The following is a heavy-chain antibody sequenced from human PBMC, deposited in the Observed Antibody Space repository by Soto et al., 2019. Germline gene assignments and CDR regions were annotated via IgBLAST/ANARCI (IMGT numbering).Heavy chain of an antibody. D-gene: IGHD3-22*01. CDR1: GYSFTSYW. V-gene: IGHV5-10-1*01. J-gene: IGHJ3*02. CDR3: AATILISSGYYYQAYDAFDI. Sequence: PGESLKISCKGSGYSFTSYWISWVRQMPGKGLEWMGRIDPSDSYTNYSPSFQGHVTISADKSISTAYLQWSSLKASDTAMYYCAATILISSGYYYQAYDAFDIWGQGTMVTVSS. CDR2: IDPSDSYT.